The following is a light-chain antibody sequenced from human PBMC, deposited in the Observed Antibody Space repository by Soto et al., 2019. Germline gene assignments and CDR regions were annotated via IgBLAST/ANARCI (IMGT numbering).Light chain of an antibody. Sequence: DIQLTQSPSFLSASVGDRVTITCRASQGISNYLAWHQQKPGKAPQLLIYAASTLQSGVPSRFSGGASGTEFTLTVSSLQPEDFATYCCQQLNSSPFTFGPGTKVDIK. CDR3: QQLNSSPFT. J-gene: IGKJ3*01. CDR1: QGISNY. V-gene: IGKV1-9*01. CDR2: AAS.